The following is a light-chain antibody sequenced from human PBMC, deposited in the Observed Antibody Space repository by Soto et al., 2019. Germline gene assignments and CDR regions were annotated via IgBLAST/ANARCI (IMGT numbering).Light chain of an antibody. V-gene: IGLV2-14*01. Sequence: QSVLTQPASVSGSPGQSITISCTGTSSDVGGYNYVSWYQQHPGKAPKLVIYDVGNRPSGVSNRFSGSKSGSTASLTISGLQAEDDAYYYCSSYTSSTTLVLFGGGTKLTVL. CDR1: SSDVGGYNY. CDR3: SSYTSSTTLVL. J-gene: IGLJ2*01. CDR2: DVG.